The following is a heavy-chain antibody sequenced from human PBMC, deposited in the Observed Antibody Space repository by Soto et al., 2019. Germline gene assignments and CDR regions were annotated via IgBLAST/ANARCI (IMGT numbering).Heavy chain of an antibody. V-gene: IGHV3-21*01. J-gene: IGHJ3*02. CDR3: ARDPYDSSGYYYDAFDI. Sequence: GGSLRLSCAASGFTFSSYSMNWVRQAPGKGLEWVSSISSSSSYIYYADSVKGRFTISRDNAKNSLYLQMNSLRAEDTAVYYCARDPYDSSGYYYDAFDIWGQGTMVTVS. D-gene: IGHD3-22*01. CDR1: GFTFSSYS. CDR2: ISSSSSYI.